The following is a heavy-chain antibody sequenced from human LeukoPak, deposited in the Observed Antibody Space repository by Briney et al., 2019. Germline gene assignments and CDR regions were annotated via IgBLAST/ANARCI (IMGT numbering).Heavy chain of an antibody. Sequence: GGSLRLSCSTSGFTFRNHGMHWVRQAPGKGLEWVAFIRYDERQEFYADSVKGRFTISRDNSKSTLYLQMGSLRTEDTAVYYCVRDFSNYVAFFDSWGQGVLVIVSS. CDR1: GFTFRNHG. V-gene: IGHV3-30*02. CDR3: VRDFSNYVAFFDS. CDR2: IRYDERQE. D-gene: IGHD4-11*01. J-gene: IGHJ4*02.